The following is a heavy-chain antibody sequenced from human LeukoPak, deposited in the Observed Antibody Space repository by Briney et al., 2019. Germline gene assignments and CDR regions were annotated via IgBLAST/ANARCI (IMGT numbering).Heavy chain of an antibody. CDR1: GGSISGYY. CDR3: ARGAYQVLI. CDR2: IYASGNT. Sequence: SETMSLTCTVSGGSISGYYWNWIRQPAGKGLEWIGRIYASGNTNYNPSLKSRVTMSVGTSKNQFSLKLNSVTAADTAVYYCARGAYQVLIWGQGTMVTVSS. D-gene: IGHD2-2*01. J-gene: IGHJ3*02. V-gene: IGHV4-4*07.